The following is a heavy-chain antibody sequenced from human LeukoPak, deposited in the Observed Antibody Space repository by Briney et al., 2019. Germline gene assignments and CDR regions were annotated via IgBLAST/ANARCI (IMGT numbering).Heavy chain of an antibody. CDR1: GGSFSGYY. J-gene: IGHJ5*02. CDR2: INHSGST. V-gene: IGHV4-34*01. D-gene: IGHD2-15*01. Sequence: PSETLSLTCAVYGGSFSGYYWSWIRQPPGKGLEWIGEINHSGSTNYNPSLKSRVTISVDTSKNQFSLKLSSVTAADTAVYYCARWDPEVAANWFDPWGQGTLVTVSS. CDR3: ARWDPEVAANWFDP.